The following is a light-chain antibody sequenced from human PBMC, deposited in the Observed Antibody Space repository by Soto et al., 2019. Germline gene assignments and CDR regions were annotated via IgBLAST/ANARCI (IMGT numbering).Light chain of an antibody. CDR3: QSYDSSLSGYV. CDR1: SSNIGAGYD. V-gene: IGLV1-40*01. Sequence: QSVLTQPPSVSGAPGQRVTISCTGSSSNIGAGYDVHWYQQPPGTAPKLLIYGNSNRPSGVPXXXXXXXXXXXASLAITGLQAEDEADYYCQSYDSSLSGYVFGTGTKVTVL. J-gene: IGLJ1*01. CDR2: GNS.